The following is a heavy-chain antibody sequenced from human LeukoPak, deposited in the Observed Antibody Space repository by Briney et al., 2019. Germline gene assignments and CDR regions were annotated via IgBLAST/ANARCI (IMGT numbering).Heavy chain of an antibody. Sequence: PSETLSLTCTVSGGSISSYYWSWLRQPPGKGLEWIGYIYYSESTYYNPSLKSRVTISVDTSKNQFSLKLSSVTAADTAVYYCASYYYDSRGYFDYWGQGTLVTVSS. D-gene: IGHD3-22*01. CDR3: ASYYYDSRGYFDY. J-gene: IGHJ4*02. V-gene: IGHV4-59*06. CDR2: IYYSEST. CDR1: GGSISSYY.